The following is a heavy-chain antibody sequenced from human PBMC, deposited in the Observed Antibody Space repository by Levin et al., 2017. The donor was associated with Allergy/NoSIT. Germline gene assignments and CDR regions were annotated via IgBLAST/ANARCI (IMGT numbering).Heavy chain of an antibody. J-gene: IGHJ4*02. D-gene: IGHD3-9*01. CDR3: AGGPPQVLYFDPPFDY. CDR1: GGTFSSYT. Sequence: KISCKASGGTFSSYTISWVRQAPGQGLEWMGRIIPILGIANYAQKFQGRVTITADKSTSTAYMELSSLRSEDTAVYYCAGGPPQVLYFDPPFDYWGQGTLVTVSS. V-gene: IGHV1-69*02. CDR2: IIPILGIA.